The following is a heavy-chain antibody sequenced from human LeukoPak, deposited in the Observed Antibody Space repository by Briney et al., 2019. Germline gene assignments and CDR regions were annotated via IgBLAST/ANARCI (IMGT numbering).Heavy chain of an antibody. Sequence: GGSLRLSCAASGFTFSSYGMHWVRQAPGKGLEWMAFIRYDGSNKYYADSVKGRFTISRDNSKNTLYLQMNSLRAEDTAVYYCAKDLVQTTGTTPYYYYYMDVWGKGTTVTVSS. CDR2: IRYDGSNK. V-gene: IGHV3-30*02. J-gene: IGHJ6*03. D-gene: IGHD1-1*01. CDR1: GFTFSSYG. CDR3: AKDLVQTTGTTPYYYYYMDV.